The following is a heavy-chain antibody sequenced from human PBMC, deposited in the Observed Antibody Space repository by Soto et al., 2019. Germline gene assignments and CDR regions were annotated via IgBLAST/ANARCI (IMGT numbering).Heavy chain of an antibody. Sequence: QVQLVQSGAEVKKPGASVKVSCKASGYTFTSYDINWVRQATGQGLEWMGWMNPNSGNTGYAQKFQGRVTMTRNTSRSTAYMELSSLRSEDTAVYYCARTGTTWMGYYYGMDVWGQGTTVTVSS. D-gene: IGHD1-7*01. J-gene: IGHJ6*02. CDR3: ARTGTTWMGYYYGMDV. V-gene: IGHV1-8*01. CDR1: GYTFTSYD. CDR2: MNPNSGNT.